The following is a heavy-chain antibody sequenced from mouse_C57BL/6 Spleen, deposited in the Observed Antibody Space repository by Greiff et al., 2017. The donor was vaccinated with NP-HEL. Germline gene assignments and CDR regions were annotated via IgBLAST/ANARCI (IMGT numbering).Heavy chain of an antibody. Sequence: VQLQQSGAELVRPGASVKLSCTASGFNIKDYYMHWVKQRPEQGLEWIGRIDPEDGDTEYAPKFQGKATMTADTSSNTAYLQLSSLTSEDTADYYCTLTYDSNYDDAMDDWGKGTSVTVSS. V-gene: IGHV14-1*01. D-gene: IGHD2-5*01. CDR3: TLTYDSNYDDAMDD. J-gene: IGHJ4*01. CDR1: GFNIKDYY. CDR2: IDPEDGDT.